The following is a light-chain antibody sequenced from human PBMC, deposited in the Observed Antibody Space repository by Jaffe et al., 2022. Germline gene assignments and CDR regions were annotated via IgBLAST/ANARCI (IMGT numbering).Light chain of an antibody. CDR3: LQADSFPYT. Sequence: DIQMTQSPSSVSASVGDRVTITCRASHDISTWLAWYQQQPGKAPKLLIHGASSLQSGVPSRFSGTGFGTDFTLTISSLQPEDFATYFCLQADSFPYTFGQGTKLEIQ. J-gene: IGKJ2*01. CDR1: HDISTW. CDR2: GAS. V-gene: IGKV1-12*01.